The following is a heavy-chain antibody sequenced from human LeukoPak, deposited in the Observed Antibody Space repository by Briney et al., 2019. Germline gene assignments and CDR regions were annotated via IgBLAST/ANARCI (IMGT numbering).Heavy chain of an antibody. J-gene: IGHJ4*02. CDR2: ISSSGSTI. CDR1: GFTFSSYE. CDR3: ARDPIPLYGGNGDLDY. Sequence: PGGSLRLSCAASGFTFSSYEMNWVRQAPGKGLEWVSYISSSGSTIYYADSVKGRFTISRDNAKNSLYLQMNSLRAEDTAVYYCARDPIPLYGGNGDLDYWGQGTLVTVSS. D-gene: IGHD4-23*01. V-gene: IGHV3-48*03.